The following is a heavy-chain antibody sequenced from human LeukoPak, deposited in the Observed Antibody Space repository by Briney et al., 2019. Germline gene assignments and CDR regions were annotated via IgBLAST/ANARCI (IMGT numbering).Heavy chain of an antibody. CDR3: ARDYDGGAFDI. CDR2: ISHSGST. CDR1: GRSISFYS. Sequence: PSETLSLTCTVSGRSISFYSWTWIRQSPGKGLEWIGSISHSGSTNYNPSLKSRVTISLDTSENHFSLKPSSVTAADTAVYYCARDYDGGAFDIWGQGTLVTVSS. V-gene: IGHV4-59*01. D-gene: IGHD3-22*01. J-gene: IGHJ3*02.